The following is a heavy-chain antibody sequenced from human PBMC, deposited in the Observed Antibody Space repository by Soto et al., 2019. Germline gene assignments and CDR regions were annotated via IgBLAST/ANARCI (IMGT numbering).Heavy chain of an antibody. Sequence: QVQLRESGPGLVKPSQTLLITCSVSGASIAGGSYYWSWLRQPPGKGLEWIGYIPSRGRPFYHPSLASRIPISSDTSKYQLSLQLTSVPAADTAVYFFARDQYSGYDVALWCQGTLVTVSS. CDR1: GASIAGGSYY. J-gene: IGHJ5*02. CDR3: ARDQYSGYDVAL. V-gene: IGHV4-30-4*01. CDR2: IPSRGRP. D-gene: IGHD5-12*01.